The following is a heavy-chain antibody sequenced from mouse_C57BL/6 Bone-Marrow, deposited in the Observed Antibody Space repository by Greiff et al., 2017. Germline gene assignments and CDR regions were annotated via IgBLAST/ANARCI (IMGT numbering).Heavy chain of an antibody. V-gene: IGHV1-50*01. D-gene: IGHD2-4*01. Sequence: QQPGQGLAWIGEIDPSDSYTNYNQKFKGKATLTVATSSSTAYMQLSSLTSEDSAVYYCAREEEIYYDYWGYFDVWGTGTTVTVSS. CDR3: AREEEIYYDYWGYFDV. CDR2: IDPSDSYT. J-gene: IGHJ1*03.